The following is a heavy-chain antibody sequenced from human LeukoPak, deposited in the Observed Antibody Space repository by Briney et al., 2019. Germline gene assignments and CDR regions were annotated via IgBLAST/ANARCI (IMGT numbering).Heavy chain of an antibody. D-gene: IGHD6-19*01. CDR3: ARQRGYSSGWYYPYFDY. V-gene: IGHV4-38-2*01. CDR2: IYHSGST. Sequence: SETLSLTCAVSGYSIRSAYYWGWIRQPPGKGLEWIGSIYHSGSTYYNPSLKSRVTISVDTSKNQFSLKLSSVTAADTAVYYCARQRGYSSGWYYPYFDYWGQGGLVTVSS. J-gene: IGHJ4*02. CDR1: GYSIRSAYY.